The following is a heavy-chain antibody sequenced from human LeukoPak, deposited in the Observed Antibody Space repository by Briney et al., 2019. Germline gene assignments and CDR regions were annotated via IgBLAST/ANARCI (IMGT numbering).Heavy chain of an antibody. CDR1: GYTFTNYY. Sequence: ASVKVSCKASGYTFTNYYIHWVRQAPGQGLEWMGWIKTNTGGTSYAQRFQGRVTMTRDTSISTAYMELTRLRSDDTAVYYCARDSPNYAFDIWGQGTMVTVSS. D-gene: IGHD4/OR15-4a*01. CDR2: IKTNTGGT. CDR3: ARDSPNYAFDI. V-gene: IGHV1-2*02. J-gene: IGHJ3*02.